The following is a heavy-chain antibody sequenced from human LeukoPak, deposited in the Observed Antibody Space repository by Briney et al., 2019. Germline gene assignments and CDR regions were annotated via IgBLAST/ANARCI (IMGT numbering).Heavy chain of an antibody. CDR1: DYSIRSGYY. J-gene: IGHJ3*02. V-gene: IGHV4-38-2*01. CDR2: LYHSGSA. Sequence: SETLSLTCDVSDYSIRSGYYWGWIRQPPGKGLEWIGSLYHSGSAYYSPSLKSRVTISLDTSNNELSLRLSSVTAADTAIYYCARQNIVVLVAATPGAFDIWGQGTLVTVSS. D-gene: IGHD2-15*01. CDR3: ARQNIVVLVAATPGAFDI.